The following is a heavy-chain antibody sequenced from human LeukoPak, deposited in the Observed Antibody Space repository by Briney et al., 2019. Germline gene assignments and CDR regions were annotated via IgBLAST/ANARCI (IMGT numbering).Heavy chain of an antibody. D-gene: IGHD1-7*01. Sequence: PGGSLRLSCAASGFTFSSYGMHWVRQAPGKGLEWVAFIRYDGSNKYYADSVKGRFTISRDNSKNTLYLQMNSLRAEDTAVYYCAKILYLELPYFDYWGQGTLVTVSS. V-gene: IGHV3-30*02. CDR3: AKILYLELPYFDY. CDR1: GFTFSSYG. CDR2: IRYDGSNK. J-gene: IGHJ4*02.